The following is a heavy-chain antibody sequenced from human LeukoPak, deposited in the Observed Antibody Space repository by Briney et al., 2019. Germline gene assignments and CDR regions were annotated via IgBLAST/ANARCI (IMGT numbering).Heavy chain of an antibody. J-gene: IGHJ4*02. CDR3: ARDTLSSTD. V-gene: IGHV3-21*01. CDR1: GFTFFSYT. Sequence: GGSLRLSCAASGFTFFSYTMNWVRQAPGKGLEWVSSISSSSYIYYADSVKGRFTISRDNAKNSLYLQMNSLRAEDTAVYYCARDTLSSTDWGQGTLVTVSS. CDR2: ISSSSYI.